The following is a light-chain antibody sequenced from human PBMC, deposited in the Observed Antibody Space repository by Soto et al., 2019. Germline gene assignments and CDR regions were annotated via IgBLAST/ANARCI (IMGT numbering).Light chain of an antibody. V-gene: IGKV3-15*01. CDR3: QQYNNWPRIT. CDR1: QSVSSN. J-gene: IGKJ5*01. Sequence: EIVMTQSPATLSVSPGERATLSCRASQSVSSNLAWYQQKPGQAPRLLIYGASTRATGIPARFSGSGSGTEFPLTISSRQSEDFAFYYCQQYNNWPRITFGQGTRLEIK. CDR2: GAS.